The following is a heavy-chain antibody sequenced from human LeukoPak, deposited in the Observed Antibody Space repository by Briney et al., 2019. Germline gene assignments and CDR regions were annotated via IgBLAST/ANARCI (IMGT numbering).Heavy chain of an antibody. J-gene: IGHJ4*02. D-gene: IGHD1-26*01. CDR3: ARDPEPDGIVGATSRFDY. CDR1: GGSITSSSYY. V-gene: IGHV4-39*07. Sequence: SETLSLTCTVSGGSITSSSYYWSWIRQPPGKGLEWIGEINHSGSTNYNPSLKSRVTISVDTSKNQFSLNLSSVTAADTAVYYCARDPEPDGIVGATSRFDYGGQGTRVTVSS. CDR2: INHSGST.